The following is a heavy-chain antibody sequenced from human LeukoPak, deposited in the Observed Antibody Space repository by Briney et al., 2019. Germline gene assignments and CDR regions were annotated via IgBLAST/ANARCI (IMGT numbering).Heavy chain of an antibody. CDR2: INHSGST. CDR3: ARGRRYCSSTSCYRALGYYYYMDV. CDR1: GGSFSGYY. D-gene: IGHD2-2*02. J-gene: IGHJ6*03. Sequence: SETLSLTCAVYGGSFSGYYWSWIRQPPGKGLEWIGEINHSGSTNYNPSLKSRSTFSVDTSKNQYSLKLSSVTAADTAVYYCARGRRYCSSTSCYRALGYYYYMDVWGKGTTVTVSS. V-gene: IGHV4-34*01.